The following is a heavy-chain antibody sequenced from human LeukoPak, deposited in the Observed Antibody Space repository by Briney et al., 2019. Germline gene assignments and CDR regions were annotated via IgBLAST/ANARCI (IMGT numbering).Heavy chain of an antibody. CDR3: ARETPRRGETRDGYR. Sequence: GGSLRLSCAASGFIFKKYWMNWVRQVPGKGLECLANIKEDGSETYYADSVKGRFTISRDNPKNLLFLQINSLRVEDTAVYYCARETPRRGETRDGYRWGQGTEVTVSS. V-gene: IGHV3-7*01. CDR2: IKEDGSET. D-gene: IGHD5-24*01. CDR1: GFIFKKYW. J-gene: IGHJ4*02.